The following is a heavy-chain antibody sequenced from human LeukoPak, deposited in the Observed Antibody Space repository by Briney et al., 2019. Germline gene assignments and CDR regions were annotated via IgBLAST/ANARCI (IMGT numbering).Heavy chain of an antibody. CDR2: INNDGSST. Sequence: GGSLRLSCAASGFTFSNYWMHWVRQAPGKGLVWVSRINNDGSSTEYADSVRGRFTISRDNDKNTLYMQMNSLRADDTAVYYCARDLSGPDYWGQGTQVTVSS. CDR1: GFTFSNYW. V-gene: IGHV3-74*01. J-gene: IGHJ4*02. CDR3: ARDLSGPDY.